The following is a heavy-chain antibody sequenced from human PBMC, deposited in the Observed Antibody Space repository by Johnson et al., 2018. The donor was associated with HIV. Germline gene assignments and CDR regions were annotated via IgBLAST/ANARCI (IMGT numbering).Heavy chain of an antibody. CDR2: ISYDGSNK. CDR3: TRTDDTYNYDISGYVDAFDI. V-gene: IGHV3-30-3*01. Sequence: VLLLESGGGLVQPGGSLRLSCAASGFTFSSYAMHWVRQAPGKGLEWVAVISYDGSNKYYADSVKGRFTISRDNSKNTLYLQMNSLRAEDTAVYYCTRTDDTYNYDISGYVDAFDIWGQGTMVTVSS. D-gene: IGHD3-22*01. J-gene: IGHJ3*02. CDR1: GFTFSSYA.